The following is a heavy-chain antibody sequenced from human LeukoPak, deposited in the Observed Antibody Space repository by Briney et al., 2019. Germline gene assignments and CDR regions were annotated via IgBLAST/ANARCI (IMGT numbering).Heavy chain of an antibody. CDR1: GFTLSSYP. D-gene: IGHD3/OR15-3a*01. CDR2: ISDNGGST. J-gene: IGHJ1*01. Sequence: GGSLRLSCAASGFTLSSYPMMCLRQAPGKGLEWVSSISDNGGSTYSADSVKGRFTISRDNSKNTLYLQMNSLRAEDTAVYYCAREFGLITSHWGQGTLVTVSS. CDR3: AREFGLITSH. V-gene: IGHV3-23*01.